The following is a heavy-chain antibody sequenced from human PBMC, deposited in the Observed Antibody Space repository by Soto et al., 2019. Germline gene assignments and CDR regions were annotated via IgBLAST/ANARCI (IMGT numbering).Heavy chain of an antibody. D-gene: IGHD2-2*01. V-gene: IGHV3-23*01. J-gene: IGHJ6*02. CDR1: GFTFSSYA. CDR2: ISGSGGST. Sequence: PGGSLRLSCAASGFTFSSYAMSWVRQAPGKGLEWVSAISGSGGSTYYADSVKGRFTISRDNSKNTLYLQMNSLRAEDTAVYYCAKDRWYQLLEYYYYYYGMDVWGQGTTVTVSS. CDR3: AKDRWYQLLEYYYYYYGMDV.